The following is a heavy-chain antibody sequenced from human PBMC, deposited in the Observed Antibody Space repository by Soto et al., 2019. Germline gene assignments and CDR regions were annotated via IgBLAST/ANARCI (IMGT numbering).Heavy chain of an antibody. V-gene: IGHV3-11*01. CDR1: GFTFSDYY. CDR2: ISSSGSTI. CDR3: ARDPSEVPAATDVDVVY. Sequence: QVQLVESGGGLVKPGGSLRHSCAASGFTFSDYYMSWIRQAPGKGLEWVSYISSSGSTIYYADSVKGRFTISRDNAKNSLYLQMNSLRAEDTAVYYCARDPSEVPAATDVDVVYWGQGTLVTVSS. D-gene: IGHD2-2*01. J-gene: IGHJ4*02.